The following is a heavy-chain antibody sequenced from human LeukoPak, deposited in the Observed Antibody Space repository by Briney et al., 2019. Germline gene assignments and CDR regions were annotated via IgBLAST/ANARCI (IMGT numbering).Heavy chain of an antibody. Sequence: AAVKVSCKPSVYTFTSYYIHWVRQAPGQGHEWMGIINPSGGSTSYAQKFQGRVTMTSDTSTSTVYMELSSLRSEDTAIYYCARGVAAAGTGQGYRANWFDPWGQGTLVTVSS. D-gene: IGHD6-13*01. CDR2: INPSGGST. J-gene: IGHJ5*02. V-gene: IGHV1-46*01. CDR1: VYTFTSYY. CDR3: ARGVAAAGTGQGYRANWFDP.